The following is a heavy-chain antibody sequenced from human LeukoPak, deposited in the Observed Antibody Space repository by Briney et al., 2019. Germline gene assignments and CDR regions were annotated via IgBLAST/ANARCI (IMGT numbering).Heavy chain of an antibody. CDR2: IKQDGSEK. D-gene: IGHD4-17*01. J-gene: IGHJ4*02. CDR3: AGLATVTTFYYFDY. CDR1: GLTFSSYW. V-gene: IGHV3-7*01. Sequence: GGSLRLSCAASGLTFSSYWMSWVRQAPGKGLEWVANIKQDGSEKYYVDSVKGRFTISRDNAKNSLYLQMNSLRAEDTAVYYCAGLATVTTFYYFDYWGQGTLVTVSS.